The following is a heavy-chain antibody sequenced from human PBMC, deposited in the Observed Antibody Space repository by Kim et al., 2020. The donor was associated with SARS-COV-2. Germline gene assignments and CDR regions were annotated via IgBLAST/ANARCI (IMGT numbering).Heavy chain of an antibody. D-gene: IGHD6-13*01. Sequence: SFQGQVTISADRSISTAYLQWSSLKASDTAMYYCARVGIAAAGLNWFDPWGQGTLVTVSS. J-gene: IGHJ5*02. V-gene: IGHV5-51*01. CDR3: ARVGIAAAGLNWFDP.